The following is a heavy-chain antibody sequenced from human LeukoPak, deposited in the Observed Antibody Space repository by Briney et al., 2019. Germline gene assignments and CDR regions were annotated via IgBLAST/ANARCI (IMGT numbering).Heavy chain of an antibody. Sequence: GGPLGFSGAASGFTSRSYSITGFPRPPGKGLDGVYSLIISIIKIYYADSVKGRFTISRDNAKNSLYLQMNSLRAEDTAVYYCARAIGGSGYQYYFDYWGQGTLVTVSS. D-gene: IGHD3-22*01. V-gene: IGHV3-21*01. CDR2: LIISIIKI. J-gene: IGHJ4*02. CDR1: GFTSRSYS. CDR3: ARAIGGSGYQYYFDY.